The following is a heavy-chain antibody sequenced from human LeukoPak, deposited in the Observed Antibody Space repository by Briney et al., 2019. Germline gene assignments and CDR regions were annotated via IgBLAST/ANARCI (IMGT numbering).Heavy chain of an antibody. CDR2: IIPIFGTA. CDR3: ASMAPLCSGGSCPHGNWFDP. Sequence: ASVKVSCKASGGTFSSYAISWVRQAPGQGLEWMGGIIPIFGTANYAQKFQGRVTITADESTSTAYMELSSLRSKDTAVYYCASMAPLCSGGSCPHGNWFDPWGQGTLVTVSS. CDR1: GGTFSSYA. V-gene: IGHV1-69*13. D-gene: IGHD2-15*01. J-gene: IGHJ5*02.